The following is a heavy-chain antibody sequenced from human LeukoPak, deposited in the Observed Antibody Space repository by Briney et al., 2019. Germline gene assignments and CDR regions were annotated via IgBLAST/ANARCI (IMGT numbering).Heavy chain of an antibody. J-gene: IGHJ4*02. V-gene: IGHV3-30*02. CDR1: GFTFSSYG. Sequence: GGSLRLSCAASGFTFSSYGMHWVRQAPGKGLEWVAFIRYDGSNKYYADSVKGRSTISRDNSKNTLYLQMNSLSAEDTAVYYCAKASRRHCGSSSCYTLDYWGQGTLVTVSS. CDR2: IRYDGSNK. CDR3: AKASRRHCGSSSCYTLDY. D-gene: IGHD2-2*02.